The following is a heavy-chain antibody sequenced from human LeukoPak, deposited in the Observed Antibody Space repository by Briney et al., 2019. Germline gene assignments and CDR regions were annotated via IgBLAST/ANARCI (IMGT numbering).Heavy chain of an antibody. Sequence: GGSLRLTCAASGFIFSSYGLHWVRQAPGKGLQWVAVIYSDGSNKDYGDSVKGRSTLSTGDSRSTLYLQMNSLRADDTAVYYCARSGSGTYFDNWGQGTLVTVSS. CDR1: GFIFSSYG. CDR3: ARSGSGTYFDN. J-gene: IGHJ4*02. V-gene: IGHV3-30*12. CDR2: IYSDGSNK. D-gene: IGHD1-26*01.